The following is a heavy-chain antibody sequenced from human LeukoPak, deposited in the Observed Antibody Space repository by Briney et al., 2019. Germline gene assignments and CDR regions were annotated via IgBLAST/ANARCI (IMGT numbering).Heavy chain of an antibody. J-gene: IGHJ4*02. V-gene: IGHV4-59*08. Sequence: SETLSLTCTVSGGTISSYYWNWIRRPPGKGLEGIGYIHYSGSTKYNPSLKSRVTISVDTSKNQFSLILSSVTAADTAVYYCARWYSSGWAFDYWGQGTLVTVSS. CDR1: GGTISSYY. CDR3: ARWYSSGWAFDY. D-gene: IGHD6-19*01. CDR2: IHYSGST.